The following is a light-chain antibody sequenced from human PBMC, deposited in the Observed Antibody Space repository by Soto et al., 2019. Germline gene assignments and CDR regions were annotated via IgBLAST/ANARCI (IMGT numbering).Light chain of an antibody. Sequence: QSALTQPASVSGSPGQSITISCTGTSSDIGHYDYVSWYQQHPGKAPKLMIYHVTYRPSGVSNRYSGSKSGNSASLTISGLQADGEADYYCCSLTASHTYVFVSGTKLTVL. CDR1: SSDIGHYDY. J-gene: IGLJ1*01. V-gene: IGLV2-14*03. CDR3: CSLTASHTYV. CDR2: HVT.